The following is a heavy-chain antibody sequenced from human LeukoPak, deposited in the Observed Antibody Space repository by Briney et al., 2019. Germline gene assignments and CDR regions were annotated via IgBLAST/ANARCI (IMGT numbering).Heavy chain of an antibody. V-gene: IGHV3-23*01. Sequence: GGSLRLSCAASGFSFGSYAMSWARQAPGKGLEWVSAISGRGGSTYYADSVKGRFTISRDNSKNTLYLQMNSLRAEDTAVYYCAKDRGSGWPQFDYWGQGTLVTVSS. J-gene: IGHJ4*02. D-gene: IGHD6-19*01. CDR3: AKDRGSGWPQFDY. CDR1: GFSFGSYA. CDR2: ISGRGGST.